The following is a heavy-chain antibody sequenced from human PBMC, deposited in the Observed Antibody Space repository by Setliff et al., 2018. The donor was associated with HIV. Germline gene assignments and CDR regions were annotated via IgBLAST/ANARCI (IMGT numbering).Heavy chain of an antibody. D-gene: IGHD3-16*01. CDR2: IYHSGTT. CDR1: GYSISSGHY. Sequence: SETLSLTCAVSGYSISSGHYWGWIRQPPGKGLEWIGSIYHSGTTYDNPSLKSRVTISVDTSKNQFSLELSSVTAADAAVYYCARATSPRPLARGGWFAPWGQGILVTVSS. V-gene: IGHV4-38-2*01. CDR3: ARATSPRPLARGGWFAP. J-gene: IGHJ5*02.